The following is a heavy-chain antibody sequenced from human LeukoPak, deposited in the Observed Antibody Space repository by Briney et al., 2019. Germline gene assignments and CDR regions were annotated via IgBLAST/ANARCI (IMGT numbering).Heavy chain of an antibody. D-gene: IGHD3-10*02. CDR1: GFTFSSYE. CDR3: AQLGITMIGGA. V-gene: IGHV3-48*03. CDR2: ISSSGSTI. Sequence: GGSLRLSCAASGFTFSSYEMNWVRQAPGKGLEWVSYISSSGSTIYYADSVKGRFTISRDNAKNSLYLQMNSLRAEDTAVYYCAQLGITMIGGAWGKGTTVTISS. J-gene: IGHJ6*04.